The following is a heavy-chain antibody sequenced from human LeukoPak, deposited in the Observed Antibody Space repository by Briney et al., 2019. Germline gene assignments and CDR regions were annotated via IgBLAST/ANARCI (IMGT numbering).Heavy chain of an antibody. Sequence: ASVNVSFTASGYTFTSYYMHWVRQAPGQGLEWMGIINPSGGSTSYPQKFQGRVTMTRDTSTSTVYIELSSLRSEDTAVYYCPREREQYDILTGYPPPFDYWGQGTLVTVSS. V-gene: IGHV1-46*01. CDR1: GYTFTSYY. D-gene: IGHD3-9*01. J-gene: IGHJ4*02. CDR3: PREREQYDILTGYPPPFDY. CDR2: INPSGGST.